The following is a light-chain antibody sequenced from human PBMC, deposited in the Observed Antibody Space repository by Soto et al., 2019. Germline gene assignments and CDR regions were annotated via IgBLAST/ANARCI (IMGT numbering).Light chain of an antibody. CDR3: SSYTSSHTYV. J-gene: IGLJ1*01. V-gene: IGLV2-14*01. CDR1: SSVVGGYNY. CDR2: DVI. Sequence: QSVLTQPASVSGSPGQSLTISCTGTSSVVGGYNYVAWYQQHPGKAPKLIIYDVINRPSGVSNRFSGSKSGNTASLTISGLQAEDEADYYCSSYTSSHTYVFGSGTKVTVL.